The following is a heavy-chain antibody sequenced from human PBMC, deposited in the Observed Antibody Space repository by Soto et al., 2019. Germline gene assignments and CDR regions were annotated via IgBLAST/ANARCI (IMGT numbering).Heavy chain of an antibody. CDR2: IYHSGST. CDR1: GYSTSSGYY. J-gene: IGHJ5*02. CDR3: ARAVGEEWLHNWFDP. V-gene: IGHV4-38-2*01. Sequence: PSETLSLTCAVSGYSTSSGYYWGWIRQPPGKGLEWIGSIYHSGSTYYNPSLKSRVTISVDTSKNQFSLRLSSVTAADTAVYYCARAVGEEWLHNWFDPWGQGTLVTVSS. D-gene: IGHD3-3*01.